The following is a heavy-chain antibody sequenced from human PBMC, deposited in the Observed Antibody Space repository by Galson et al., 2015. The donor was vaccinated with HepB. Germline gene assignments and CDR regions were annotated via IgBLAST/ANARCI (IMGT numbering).Heavy chain of an antibody. Sequence: SLRLSCAASGFTFDDYAMHWVRQAPGKGLEWVSGISWNSGSIGYADSVKGRFTISRDNAKNSLYLQMNSLRAEDPVLYYCAKEGWGCSGYFDLWGRGTLVTVSS. CDR1: GFTFDDYA. CDR3: AKEGWGCSGYFDL. D-gene: IGHD3-16*01. J-gene: IGHJ2*01. CDR2: ISWNSGSI. V-gene: IGHV3-9*01.